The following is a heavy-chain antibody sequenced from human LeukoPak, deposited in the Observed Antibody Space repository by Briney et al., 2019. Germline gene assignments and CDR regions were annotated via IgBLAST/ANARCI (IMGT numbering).Heavy chain of an antibody. CDR3: AREWQYQFDS. CDR2: IYYSGST. Sequence: PSETLSLTCTVSGGSISSYYWSWIRQPPGKGLEWIGYIYYSGSTNYNPSLKSRVTISVDTSKNQFSLKLSSVTAADTAVYYCAREWQYQFDSWGQGSLVTVSS. CDR1: GGSISSYY. D-gene: IGHD4-11*01. J-gene: IGHJ4*02. V-gene: IGHV4-59*01.